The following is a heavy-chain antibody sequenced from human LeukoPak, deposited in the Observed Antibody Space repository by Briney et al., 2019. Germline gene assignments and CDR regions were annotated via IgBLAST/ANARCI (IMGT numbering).Heavy chain of an antibody. Sequence: PSETLSLTCTVSGGSISSYYWSWIRQPPGKGLEWIGYIYYSGSTNYNPSLKSRVTISVDTSKNQFSLKLSSVTAADTAVYYCARVGIYSSSAAVDYWGQGTLVTVSS. CDR2: IYYSGST. D-gene: IGHD6-6*01. CDR1: GGSISSYY. CDR3: ARVGIYSSSAAVDY. V-gene: IGHV4-59*01. J-gene: IGHJ4*02.